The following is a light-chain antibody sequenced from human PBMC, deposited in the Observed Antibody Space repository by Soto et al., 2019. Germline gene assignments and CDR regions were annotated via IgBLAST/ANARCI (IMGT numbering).Light chain of an antibody. CDR1: SGHSGYI. V-gene: IGLV4-60*02. J-gene: IGLJ1*01. Sequence: QLVLTQSSSASASLGSSVRLTCTLSSGHSGYIIAWHQQQPGKAPRYLMRLEGSGSYIKGSGVPDRFSGSSSGADRYLTISNLQFEDEADYYCETWGSDVYVFGIGTKLTVL. CDR2: LEGSGSY. CDR3: ETWGSDVYV.